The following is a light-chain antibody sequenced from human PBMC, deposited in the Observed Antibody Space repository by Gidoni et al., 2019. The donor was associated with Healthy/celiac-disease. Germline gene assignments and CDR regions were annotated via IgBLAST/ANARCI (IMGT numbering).Light chain of an antibody. CDR1: KLGDKY. V-gene: IGLV3-1*01. CDR3: QAWDSSTVGYV. Sequence: SAELPQPPSVSVSPGQTASITCSGDKLGDKYACWYQQKPGQSPVLVIYQDSKRPSGIPERFSGSNSGNTATLTISGTQAMDEADYYCQAWDSSTVGYVFGTGTKVTVL. CDR2: QDS. J-gene: IGLJ1*01.